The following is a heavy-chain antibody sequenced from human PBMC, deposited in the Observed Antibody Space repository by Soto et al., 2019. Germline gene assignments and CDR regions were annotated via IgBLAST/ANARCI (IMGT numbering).Heavy chain of an antibody. CDR3: ARDVGVTIINWFDP. CDR2: ISSSSTI. J-gene: IGHJ5*02. CDR1: GFTFSSYS. V-gene: IGHV3-48*01. D-gene: IGHD4-17*01. Sequence: GGSLRLSCAASGFTFSSYSMNWVRQAPGKGLEWVSYISSSSTIYYADSVKGRFTISRDNAKNSLYLQMNSLRAEDTAVYYCARDVGVTIINWFDPWGQGTLVTVSS.